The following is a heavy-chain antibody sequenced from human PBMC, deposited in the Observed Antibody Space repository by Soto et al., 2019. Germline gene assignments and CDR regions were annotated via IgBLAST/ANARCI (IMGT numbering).Heavy chain of an antibody. Sequence: PGGSLRLSCISCGFTFRTYTMNWVRQAPWKGLEWVSGIRGFSPYTFYAESVRGRFTISRDNAKNSLFLQMDSLRAEDTAVYYCARDRGYDAHDYYYNAMDVWGQRTTLAVSS. CDR3: ARDRGYDAHDYYYNAMDV. V-gene: IGHV3-21*01. D-gene: IGHD3-10*01. CDR2: IRGFSPYT. J-gene: IGHJ6*02. CDR1: GFTFRTYT.